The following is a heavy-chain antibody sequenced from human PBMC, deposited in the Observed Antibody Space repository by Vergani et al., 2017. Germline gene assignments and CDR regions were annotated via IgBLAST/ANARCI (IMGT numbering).Heavy chain of an antibody. CDR1: GFTFSSYG. CDR2: ISSSSSTI. J-gene: IGHJ4*02. D-gene: IGHD3-3*01. V-gene: IGHV3-48*02. CDR3: ARVVGGYYDFWSGYGVDY. Sequence: EVQLLESGGGLVQPGGSLRLSCAASGFTFSSYGMRWVRQAPGKGLEWVSYISSSSSTIYYADSVKGRFTISRDNAKNSLYLQMNSLRDEDTAVYYCARVVGGYYDFWSGYGVDYWGQGTLVTVSS.